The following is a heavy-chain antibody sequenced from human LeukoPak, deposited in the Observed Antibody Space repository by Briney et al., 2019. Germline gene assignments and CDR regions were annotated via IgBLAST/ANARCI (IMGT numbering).Heavy chain of an antibody. CDR2: INPSGGST. D-gene: IGHD2-8*01. CDR3: ARDHTQGDCTNGVCYPYYFDY. Sequence: ASVKVSCKASGYTFTSYYMHWVRQAPGQGLEWMGIINPSGGSTSYAQKFQGRVTMTSDMSTSTVYMELSSLRSEDTAVYYCARDHTQGDCTNGVCYPYYFDYWGQGTLVTVSS. CDR1: GYTFTSYY. V-gene: IGHV1-46*01. J-gene: IGHJ4*02.